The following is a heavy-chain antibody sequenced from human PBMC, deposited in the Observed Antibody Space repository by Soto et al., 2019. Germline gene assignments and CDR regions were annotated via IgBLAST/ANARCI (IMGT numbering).Heavy chain of an antibody. D-gene: IGHD3-3*01. J-gene: IGHJ6*02. Sequence: EVQLVESGGGLVQPGGSLRLSCAASGFTFSSYWMSWVRQAPGKGLEWVANIKQDGSEKYYVDSVKGRFTISRDNAKNSLYPQMSSLRAEDTAVYYCARDREGYDFWSGYHTNYYGMDVWGQGTTVTVSS. CDR1: GFTFSSYW. V-gene: IGHV3-7*03. CDR3: ARDREGYDFWSGYHTNYYGMDV. CDR2: IKQDGSEK.